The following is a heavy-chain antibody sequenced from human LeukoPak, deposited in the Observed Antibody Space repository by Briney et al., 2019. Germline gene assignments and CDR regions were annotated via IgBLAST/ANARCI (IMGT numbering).Heavy chain of an antibody. Sequence: GGSLRLSCAASGFTFSSYDMSWVRQAPGKGLEWVSGISGSGSSTYYADSVKGRFTISRDNSKSTLYLQMNSLRAEDTAVYYCARVPCGGDCYFGYYFDYWGQGTLVTVSS. V-gene: IGHV3-23*01. CDR3: ARVPCGGDCYFGYYFDY. J-gene: IGHJ4*02. D-gene: IGHD2-21*02. CDR2: ISGSGSST. CDR1: GFTFSSYD.